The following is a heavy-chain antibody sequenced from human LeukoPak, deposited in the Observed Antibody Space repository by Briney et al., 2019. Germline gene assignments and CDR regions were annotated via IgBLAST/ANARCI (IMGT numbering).Heavy chain of an antibody. J-gene: IGHJ6*04. V-gene: IGHV3-30-3*01. Sequence: GRSLGLSCAASGFTFSSYAMHWVRQAPGKGLEWVAVISYDGSNKYYADSVKGRFTISRDNSKNTLYLQMNSLRAEDTAVYYCATGNAEGEKYYYYGMDVWGKGTTVTVSS. CDR3: ATGNAEGEKYYYYGMDV. D-gene: IGHD1-1*01. CDR1: GFTFSSYA. CDR2: ISYDGSNK.